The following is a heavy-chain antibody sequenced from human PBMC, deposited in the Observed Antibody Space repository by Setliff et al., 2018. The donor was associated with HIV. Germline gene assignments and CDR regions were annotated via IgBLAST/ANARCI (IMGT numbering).Heavy chain of an antibody. J-gene: IGHJ2*01. CDR3: ARSPGFWYFDP. V-gene: IGHV4-34*01. CDR2: INRSGSA. Sequence: SETLSLTCAVYGGSFSGHSWTWIRQPPGKGLEWIGEINRSGSANYNRSLKSRVTISLDTSKTHFSLKLSSVTAADTAVYYCARSPGFWYFDPWGPGTQVTVSS. CDR1: GGSFSGHS.